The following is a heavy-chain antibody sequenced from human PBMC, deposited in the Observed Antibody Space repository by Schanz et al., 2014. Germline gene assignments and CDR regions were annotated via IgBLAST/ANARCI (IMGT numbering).Heavy chain of an antibody. Sequence: QVPLLQFGPGVKKPGSSATASFKPSGGTFSTHTISCVRQSPGQGLEWMGRIIPILGIANYAQKFQGRVTITADKSTFTAYMDVSSLRSEDTAVYYCARDRLECGAECYSVEVFEIWGQGTLVIVSS. CDR3: ARDRLECGAECYSVEVFEI. V-gene: IGHV1-69*08. J-gene: IGHJ4*02. CDR1: GGTFSTHT. CDR2: IIPILGIA. D-gene: IGHD2-21*01.